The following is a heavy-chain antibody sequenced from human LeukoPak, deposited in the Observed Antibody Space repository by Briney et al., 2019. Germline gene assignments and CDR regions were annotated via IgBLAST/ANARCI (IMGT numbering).Heavy chain of an antibody. D-gene: IGHD4-17*01. CDR1: GGSISSYY. V-gene: IGHV4-59*12. Sequence: PSETLSLTCTVSGGSISSYYWSWIRQPPGKGLEWIGYIYYSGSTNYNPSLKSRVTISVDTSKNQFSLKLSSVTAADTAVYYCARDCANYGDYLDAFDIWGQGTMVTVSS. CDR2: IYYSGST. J-gene: IGHJ3*02. CDR3: ARDCANYGDYLDAFDI.